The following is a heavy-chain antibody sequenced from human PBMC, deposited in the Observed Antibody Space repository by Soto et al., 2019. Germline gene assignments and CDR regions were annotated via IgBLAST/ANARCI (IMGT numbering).Heavy chain of an antibody. J-gene: IGHJ4*02. D-gene: IGHD1-1*01. CDR1: GYTFTSYD. Sequence: ASVKVSCKASGYTFTSYDIYWVRQATGQGLEWVGWMNPNTGNSGYAQKFQGRVTVTSDTSINTVYMELSSLRSEDTAVYYCARRAETNGWNGFGADKYYFDFWGQGTLVTVSS. CDR2: MNPNTGNS. CDR3: ARRAETNGWNGFGADKYYFDF. V-gene: IGHV1-8*01.